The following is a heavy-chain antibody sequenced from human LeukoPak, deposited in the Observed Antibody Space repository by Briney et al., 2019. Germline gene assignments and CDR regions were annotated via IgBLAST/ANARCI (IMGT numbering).Heavy chain of an antibody. Sequence: GSSVKVSCKASGGTFSSYAISWVRQAPGQGLEWMGRIIPILGIANYAQKFQGRVTITADKSTSTAYMELSSLRSEDTAVYYCARDANLYCSSTSCYRSPPVYYYYYMDVWGKGTTVTVSS. D-gene: IGHD2-2*01. CDR1: GGTFSSYA. CDR2: IIPILGIA. V-gene: IGHV1-69*04. J-gene: IGHJ6*03. CDR3: ARDANLYCSSTSCYRSPPVYYYYYMDV.